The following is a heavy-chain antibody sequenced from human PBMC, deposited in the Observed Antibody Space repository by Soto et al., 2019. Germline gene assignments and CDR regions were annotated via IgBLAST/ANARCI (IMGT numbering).Heavy chain of an antibody. D-gene: IGHD1-26*01. J-gene: IGHJ5*02. Sequence: PSETLSLTCAVSGGSISSAGYSWDWIRQPPGKDLEWIGYIYPSGSTGSNPSLSSRVTFSIETPKNQFSLKLSSVTAADTAVYYCARDISYSGSSWGPGTLVTVSS. V-gene: IGHV4-30-2*01. CDR3: ARDISYSGSS. CDR1: GGSISSAGYS. CDR2: IYPSGST.